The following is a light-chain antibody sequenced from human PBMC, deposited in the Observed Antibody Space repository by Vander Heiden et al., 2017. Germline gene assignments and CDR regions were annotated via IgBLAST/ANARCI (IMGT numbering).Light chain of an antibody. Sequence: DIQMTQSPSSLSASVGDRLTITCRASQTISNFLNWYQQKPGKAPKLLIHAASSLQSGVPSRFSGSGSGTDFTLTISRLQPEDFATYYCQQSDRSPYTFGQGTKLEI. CDR1: QTISNF. J-gene: IGKJ2*01. V-gene: IGKV1-39*01. CDR2: AAS. CDR3: QQSDRSPYT.